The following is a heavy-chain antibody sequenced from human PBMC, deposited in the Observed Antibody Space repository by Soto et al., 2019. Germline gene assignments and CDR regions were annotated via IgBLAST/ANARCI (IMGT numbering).Heavy chain of an antibody. Sequence: LGESLKISCKISGKAFTSFWVVWVRQMPGRGLGWMGNIYPGDSDTRYTPPFQGQVTISADKSTNTAYLQWHSLQASDTALYYCAKQDDRGALEIWGQGTKVTVSS. J-gene: IGHJ3*02. CDR1: GKAFTSFW. D-gene: IGHD3-22*01. CDR2: IYPGDSDT. V-gene: IGHV5-51*01. CDR3: AKQDDRGALEI.